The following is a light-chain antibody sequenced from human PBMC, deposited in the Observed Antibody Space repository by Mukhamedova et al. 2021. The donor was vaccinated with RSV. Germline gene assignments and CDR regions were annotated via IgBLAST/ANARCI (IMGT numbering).Light chain of an antibody. J-gene: IGLJ3*02. CDR3: SSYTTASSVV. V-gene: IGLV2-14*03. CDR1: SSDVGGYKY. Sequence: SSDVGGYKYVSWYQQYPGKAPKLVIFDVSNRPSGVSNRFSGSKSGNTASLTISGLQSEAEAHYYCSSYTTASSVVFGGGTKLTIL. CDR2: DVS.